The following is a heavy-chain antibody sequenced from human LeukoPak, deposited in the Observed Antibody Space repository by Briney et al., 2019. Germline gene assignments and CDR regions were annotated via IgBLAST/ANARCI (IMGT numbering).Heavy chain of an antibody. V-gene: IGHV1-46*01. CDR1: GYTFTSYN. CDR2: INPSGGST. CDR3: AREFVDTAMDYYFDY. D-gene: IGHD5-18*01. Sequence: GASVKVSCKTSGYTFTSYNMHWVRQAPGQGLEWMGIINPSGGSTSYAQKFQGRVTMTRDTSTSTVYMELSSLRSEDTAVYYCAREFVDTAMDYYFDYWGQGTLVTVSS. J-gene: IGHJ4*02.